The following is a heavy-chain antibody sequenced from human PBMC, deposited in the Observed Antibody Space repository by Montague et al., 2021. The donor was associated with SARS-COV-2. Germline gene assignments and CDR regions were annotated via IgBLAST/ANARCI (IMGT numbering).Heavy chain of an antibody. CDR2: IYYSGST. CDR1: GVSISSYY. Sequence: SETLSLTCTVSGVSISSYYWTWIRQPPGKGLEWVGRIYYSGSTNYNPSLKGRVTISVDTSKNQFSLKLSSVTAADTAVYYCARTGLGAYDILTGYTVNAFDMWGQGTMVTVSS. CDR3: ARTGLGAYDILTGYTVNAFDM. J-gene: IGHJ3*02. D-gene: IGHD3-9*01. V-gene: IGHV4-59*01.